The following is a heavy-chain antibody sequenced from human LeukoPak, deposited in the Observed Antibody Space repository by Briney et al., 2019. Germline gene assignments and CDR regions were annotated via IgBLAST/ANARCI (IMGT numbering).Heavy chain of an antibody. Sequence: GRSLRLSCAASGVTFSSYSINWVRQAPEKGLGWGSYISSISSTIYYADSVKGRFTISRDNAKNSLYLQMNSLSAEDTAVYYCAVDRLGYCSGGSCYPLDYWGQGTLVTVSS. CDR3: AVDRLGYCSGGSCYPLDY. V-gene: IGHV3-48*04. J-gene: IGHJ4*02. CDR2: ISSISSTI. D-gene: IGHD2-15*01. CDR1: GVTFSSYS.